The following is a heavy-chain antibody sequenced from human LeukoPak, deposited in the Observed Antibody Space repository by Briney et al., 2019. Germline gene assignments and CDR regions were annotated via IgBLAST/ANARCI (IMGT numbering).Heavy chain of an antibody. Sequence: ASVKVSCKASGYTFTGYYMHWVRQAPGQGLGWMGWINPNSGGTNYAQKFQGRVTMTRDTSISTAYMELSRLRSDDTAVYYCARSNYYDSSGYPYFQHWGQGTLVTVSS. CDR3: ARSNYYDSSGYPYFQH. CDR2: INPNSGGT. D-gene: IGHD3-22*01. J-gene: IGHJ1*01. V-gene: IGHV1-2*02. CDR1: GYTFTGYY.